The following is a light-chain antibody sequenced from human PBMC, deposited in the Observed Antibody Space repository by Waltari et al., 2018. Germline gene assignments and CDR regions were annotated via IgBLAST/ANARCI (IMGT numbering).Light chain of an antibody. CDR1: QSVSSTY. CDR2: GAS. V-gene: IGKV3-20*01. J-gene: IGKJ2*01. Sequence: EIVLTQSPGTLSLSPGERATPPCRASQSVSSTYLAWYQQKPGQAPRLLIYGASSRATGIPDRFSGSGSGTDFTLTISRLEPEDIAVYYCQQYGSSPYTFGQGTKVEIK. CDR3: QQYGSSPYT.